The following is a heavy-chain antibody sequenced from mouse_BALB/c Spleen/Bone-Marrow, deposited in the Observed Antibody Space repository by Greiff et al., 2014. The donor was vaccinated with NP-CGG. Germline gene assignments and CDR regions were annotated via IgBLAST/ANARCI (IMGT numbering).Heavy chain of an antibody. V-gene: IGHV3-1*02. CDR3: TRDDYDVMDY. CDR2: IHYSGRT. CDR1: GYSITSGYS. Sequence: VQLKESGPDLVKPSQPLSLTCTVTGYSITSGYSWRWIRQFPGNKLEWMGYIHYSGRTNYNPSLKSRISITRDTSKNQFFLQLNSVTTEDTATYYCTRDDYDVMDYWGQGTSVTVSS. J-gene: IGHJ4*01.